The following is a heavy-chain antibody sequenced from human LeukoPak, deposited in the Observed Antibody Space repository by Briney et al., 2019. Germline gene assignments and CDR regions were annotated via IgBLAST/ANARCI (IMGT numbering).Heavy chain of an antibody. V-gene: IGHV3-23*01. J-gene: IGHJ4*02. CDR3: AKDPGVGSGSSAYFDY. CDR2: ISGSGGGT. CDR1: GFTFSSYA. Sequence: GGSLRLSCAASGFTFSSYAMSWVRQAPGKGLEWVSAISGSGGGTYYADSVKGRFTISRDNSKNTLYLQMNSLRAEDTAVYYCAKDPGVGSGSSAYFDYWGQGTLVTVSS. D-gene: IGHD3-10*01.